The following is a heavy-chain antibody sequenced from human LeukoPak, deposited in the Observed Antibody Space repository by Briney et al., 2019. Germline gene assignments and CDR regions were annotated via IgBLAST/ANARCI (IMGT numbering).Heavy chain of an antibody. J-gene: IGHJ6*03. CDR2: TYYRSKWYN. Sequence: SQTLSLTCAISGDSVSSNSAAWNWIRQSPSRGLEWLGRTYYRSKWYNDYAVSVKSRTTINPDTSKNQFSLQLNSVTPEDTAVYYCARGVDGSSWFPPYYYYMDVWGKGTTVTVSS. CDR3: ARGVDGSSWFPPYYYYMDV. D-gene: IGHD6-13*01. CDR1: GDSVSSNSAA. V-gene: IGHV6-1*01.